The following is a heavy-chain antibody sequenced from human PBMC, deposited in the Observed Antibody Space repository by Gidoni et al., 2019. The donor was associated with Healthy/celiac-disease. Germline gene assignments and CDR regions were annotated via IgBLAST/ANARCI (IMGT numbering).Heavy chain of an antibody. Sequence: QVQLQESGPGLVKPSQTLSLTCTVSGGSISSGSYYWSWIRQPAGKGLEWIGRIYTSGSTNYNPSLKSRVTISVDTSKNQFSLKLSSVTAADTAVYYCARGDVVVTAIDDAFDIWGQGTMVTVSS. CDR2: IYTSGST. V-gene: IGHV4-61*02. J-gene: IGHJ3*02. CDR1: GGSISSGSYY. D-gene: IGHD2-21*02. CDR3: ARGDVVVTAIDDAFDI.